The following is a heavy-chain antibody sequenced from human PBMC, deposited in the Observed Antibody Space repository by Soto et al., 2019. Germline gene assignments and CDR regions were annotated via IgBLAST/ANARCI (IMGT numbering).Heavy chain of an antibody. CDR1: GVSFSIFG. J-gene: IGHJ4*02. V-gene: IGHV3-33*01. D-gene: IGHD3-3*01. Sequence: QVQLVQSGAGVAQPGRSLSLSCATSGVSFSIFGMNWVRQAPGKGLEWMAGIGPDGTVERYGDSVRGRFSVTRDNSKSTLSLEMNSLRAEDTTIYYFARDFEVGKYSDHWGQGTLVTVSS. CDR2: IGPDGTVE. CDR3: ARDFEVGKYSDH.